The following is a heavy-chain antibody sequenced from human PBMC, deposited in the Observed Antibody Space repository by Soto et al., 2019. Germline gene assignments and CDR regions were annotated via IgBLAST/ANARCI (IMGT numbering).Heavy chain of an antibody. V-gene: IGHV4-59*01. Sequence: SETLSLTCTVSGGSISSYYWSWIRQPPGKGLEWIGYIYYSGSTNYNPSLKSRVTISVDTSKNQFSLKLSSVTAADTAVYYCARGDYYYYYGMDVWGQGTTVTVSS. CDR2: IYYSGST. CDR1: GGSISSYY. CDR3: ARGDYYYYYGMDV. J-gene: IGHJ6*02.